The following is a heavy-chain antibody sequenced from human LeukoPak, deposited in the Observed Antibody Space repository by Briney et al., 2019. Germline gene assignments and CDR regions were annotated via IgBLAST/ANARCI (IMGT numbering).Heavy chain of an antibody. CDR1: GYTFTSYG. CDR3: ARDYSSSSGYFDY. V-gene: IGHV1-2*02. CDR2: INPNSGDT. D-gene: IGHD6-6*01. J-gene: IGHJ4*02. Sequence: ASVKVSCKASGYTFTSYGISWVRQAPGQGLEWMGWINPNSGDTNYAEKFQGRVTMTRGTSISTAYMDLRRLRSDDTAVYYCARDYSSSSGYFDYWGQGTLVTVSS.